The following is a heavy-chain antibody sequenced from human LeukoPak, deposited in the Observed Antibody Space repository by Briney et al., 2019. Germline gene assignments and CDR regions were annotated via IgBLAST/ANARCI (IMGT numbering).Heavy chain of an antibody. V-gene: IGHV3-7*01. CDR3: ARRSTVTAYDFYYMDV. J-gene: IGHJ6*03. CDR2: IKEDGSEK. Sequence: GVSLRLFCEASEFIFSGYWMTWVRQARGRGLEWVANIKEDGSEKYYVVSVKGRFIISRNNANKSLYLRMNSLRAEDTAVYYCARRSTVTAYDFYYMDVWGKGTTVIVS. CDR1: EFIFSGYW. D-gene: IGHD4-17*01.